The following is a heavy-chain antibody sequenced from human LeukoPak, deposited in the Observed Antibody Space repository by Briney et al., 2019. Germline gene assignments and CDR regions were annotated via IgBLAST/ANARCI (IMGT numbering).Heavy chain of an antibody. CDR2: IIPIFGTA. D-gene: IGHD6-6*01. Sequence: SVKVSCKASRGTFSSYAISWVRQAPGQGLEWMGGIIPIFGTANYAQKFQGRVTITADESTSTVYMELSSLRSEDTAVYYCARFDRSSFTTFDYWGQGTLVTVSS. CDR1: RGTFSSYA. V-gene: IGHV1-69*13. CDR3: ARFDRSSFTTFDY. J-gene: IGHJ4*02.